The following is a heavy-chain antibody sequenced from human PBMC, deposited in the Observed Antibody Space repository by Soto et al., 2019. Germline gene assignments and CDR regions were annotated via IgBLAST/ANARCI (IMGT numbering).Heavy chain of an antibody. V-gene: IGHV3-23*01. J-gene: IGHJ4*02. CDR1: GIIFRNYA. CDR3: AKKAEKHFDWMFYADS. D-gene: IGHD3-9*01. CDR2: ISGSGDST. Sequence: GGSLRLSCATSGIIFRNYAMGWVRQAPGKGLEWVSAISGSGDSTYYADSVKGRFTISRDNSKNTLYLQMNSLRAEDTAIFYCAKKAEKHFDWMFYADSWGQGTLVTVSS.